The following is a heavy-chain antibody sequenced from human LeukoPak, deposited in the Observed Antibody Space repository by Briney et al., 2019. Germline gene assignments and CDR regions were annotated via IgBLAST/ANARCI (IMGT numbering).Heavy chain of an antibody. Sequence: GGSLRLSCAASGFSVSINYMSWVRQAPGKGLEWVSLIYGGGNTYYADSVKGRFTISRDNAKNSLYLQMNSLRAEDTAVYYCARARVGSYSGFDYWGQGTLVTVSS. J-gene: IGHJ4*02. CDR1: GFSVSINY. D-gene: IGHD1-26*01. CDR2: IYGGGNT. CDR3: ARARVGSYSGFDY. V-gene: IGHV3-53*01.